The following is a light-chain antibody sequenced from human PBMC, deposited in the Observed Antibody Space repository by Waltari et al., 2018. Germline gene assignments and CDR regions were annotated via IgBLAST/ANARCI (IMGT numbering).Light chain of an antibody. CDR2: DVT. V-gene: IGLV2-18*02. J-gene: IGLJ3*02. CDR3: CSYTPSHTWV. CDR1: NSEVGDFNH. Sequence: QSALTQPPSVFGAPGQTLTISCTGTNSEVGDFNHVSWYHQPPGTAPKLLLYDVTTRPSGVSVRFSGSKSGNTASLTISGLQHEDEADYFCCSYTPSHTWVFGGGTTLTVL.